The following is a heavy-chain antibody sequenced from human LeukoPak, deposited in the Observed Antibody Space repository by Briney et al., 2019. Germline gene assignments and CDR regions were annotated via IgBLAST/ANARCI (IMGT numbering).Heavy chain of an antibody. J-gene: IGHJ4*02. CDR3: ARFCSSTSCYDYFDY. CDR2: IIPILGIA. V-gene: IGHV1-69*02. D-gene: IGHD2-2*01. CDR1: GGTFSSYT. Sequence: SVKVSXKASGGTFSSYTISWVRQAPGQGLEWMGRIIPILGIANYAQKFQCRVTITADKSTSRAYMELSSLRSEDTAVYYCARFCSSTSCYDYFDYWGQGTLVTVSS.